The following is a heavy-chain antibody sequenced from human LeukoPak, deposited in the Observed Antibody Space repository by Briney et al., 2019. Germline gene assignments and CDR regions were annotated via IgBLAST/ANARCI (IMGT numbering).Heavy chain of an antibody. D-gene: IGHD3-22*01. Sequence: SETLSLTCAVYGGSFSGYYWSWIRQPPGKGLEWIGEIYHSGSTNYNPSLKSRVTISVDKSKNQFSLKLSSVTAADTAVYYCARLGSSGYYNSDYYYYYMDVWGKGTTVTVSS. CDR3: ARLGSSGYYNSDYYYYYMDV. CDR2: IYHSGST. V-gene: IGHV4-34*01. J-gene: IGHJ6*03. CDR1: GGSFSGYY.